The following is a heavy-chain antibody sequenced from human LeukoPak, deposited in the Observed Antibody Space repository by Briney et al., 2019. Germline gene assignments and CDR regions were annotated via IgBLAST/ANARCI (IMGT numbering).Heavy chain of an antibody. V-gene: IGHV4-61*02. CDR1: GGSISSGSYY. CDR3: ARDIGVAARTRQGWFDL. Sequence: SETLSLTCTVSGGSISSGSYYWSWIRQPAGKGLEWIGRIYTSGSTNYNPSLKSRVTISVDTSKNQFSLKLSSVTAADTAVYYCARDIGVAARTRQGWFDLWGQGTLVTASS. J-gene: IGHJ5*02. CDR2: IYTSGST. D-gene: IGHD6-6*01.